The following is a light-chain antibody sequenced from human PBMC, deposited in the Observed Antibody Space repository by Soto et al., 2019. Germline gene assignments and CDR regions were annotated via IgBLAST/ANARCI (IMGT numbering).Light chain of an antibody. J-gene: IGKJ2*01. Sequence: EIVLTQSPGTLSLSPGERATLSCRASQSVSSSYLAWYQQKPGQAPRVLIHGATSRATGIADRFSGSGSGTDFTLTISRLEPEDFAVYFGQQYGNPPPNAFGQGTKVEMK. CDR2: GAT. V-gene: IGKV3-20*01. CDR1: QSVSSSY. CDR3: QQYGNPPPNA.